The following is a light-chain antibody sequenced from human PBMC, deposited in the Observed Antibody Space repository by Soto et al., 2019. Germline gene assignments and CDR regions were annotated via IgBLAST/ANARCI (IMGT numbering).Light chain of an antibody. Sequence: SYDLTQPPSVSVSPGQTASITCSGDKLGDKYACWYQQKPGQSPVLVIYQDSKRPSGIPERFSGSNSGNTATLTISGTQAMDEADYYCQAWDSSTAPFGGGTKLTVL. CDR2: QDS. V-gene: IGLV3-1*01. J-gene: IGLJ2*01. CDR1: KLGDKY. CDR3: QAWDSSTAP.